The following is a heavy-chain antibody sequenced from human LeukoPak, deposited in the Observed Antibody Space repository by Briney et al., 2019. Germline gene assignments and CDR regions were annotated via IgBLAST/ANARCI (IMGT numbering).Heavy chain of an antibody. CDR1: GFTFSSYA. CDR3: AKQGRSWYYPYMDV. D-gene: IGHD6-13*01. CDR2: ISASGGTI. V-gene: IGHV3-23*01. J-gene: IGHJ6*03. Sequence: GGSLRLSCAASGFTFSSYAMGWVRQAPGKGLEWVSGISASGGTIYYADSVKGRFTISRDNSKNSPFLQMNSLRAEDTAVYYCAKQGRSWYYPYMDVWGKGTTVTVSS.